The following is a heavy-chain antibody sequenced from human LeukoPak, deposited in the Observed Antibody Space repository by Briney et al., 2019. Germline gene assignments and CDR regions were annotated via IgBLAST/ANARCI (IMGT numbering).Heavy chain of an antibody. Sequence: SETLSLTCSVSGGSISSYYWSWIRQPPGKGLEWIGYIYYSGSTNYNPSLKSRVTISVDTSKNQFSLKLSSVTAADTAVYYCARYLDYGGNSRVFQHWGQGTLVTVSS. D-gene: IGHD4-23*01. CDR2: IYYSGST. V-gene: IGHV4-59*12. CDR1: GGSISSYY. CDR3: ARYLDYGGNSRVFQH. J-gene: IGHJ1*01.